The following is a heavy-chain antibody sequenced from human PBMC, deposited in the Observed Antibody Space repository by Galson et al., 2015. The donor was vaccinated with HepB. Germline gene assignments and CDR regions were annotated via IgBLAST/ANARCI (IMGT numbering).Heavy chain of an antibody. CDR3: ARTPTVVRGPIISPFDY. Sequence: QSGAEVKKPGESLRISCKGSGYSFTSYWISWVRQMPGKGLEWMGRIDPTDSYTNYSPSFQGHVTISADKSISTAYLQWSSLKASDTAMYYCARTPTVVRGPIISPFDYWGQGILVTVSS. J-gene: IGHJ4*02. D-gene: IGHD3-10*01. CDR1: GYSFTSYW. CDR2: IDPTDSYT. V-gene: IGHV5-10-1*01.